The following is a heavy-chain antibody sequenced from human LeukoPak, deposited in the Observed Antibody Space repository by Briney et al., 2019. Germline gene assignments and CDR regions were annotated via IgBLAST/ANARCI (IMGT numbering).Heavy chain of an antibody. D-gene: IGHD3-10*01. CDR3: ARGVFLGELLYW. CDR2: IYSGGSI. V-gene: IGHV3-53*01. Sequence: GGSLRLSCAASGFTADSNYMSCARQAQGKGLEWVSVIYSGGSIYYADSVKGRFTISRDNSKNTLYLQMNSLRAEDTAVYYCARGVFLGELLYWGGQGTLVTVSS. CDR1: GFTADSNY. J-gene: IGHJ4*02.